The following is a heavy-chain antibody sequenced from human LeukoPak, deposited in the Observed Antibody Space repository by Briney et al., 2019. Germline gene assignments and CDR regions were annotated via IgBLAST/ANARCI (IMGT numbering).Heavy chain of an antibody. Sequence: GASVKVSCKASGYTFTSYYMHWVRQAPGQGLEWMGIINPSGGSTSYAQKFQGRVTMTRDMSTSTVYMELSSLRSEDTAVYYCARDPAIPGIAAAGHNFDYWGQGTLVTVSS. CDR1: GYTFTSYY. CDR3: ARDPAIPGIAAAGHNFDY. V-gene: IGHV1-46*01. D-gene: IGHD6-13*01. J-gene: IGHJ4*02. CDR2: INPSGGST.